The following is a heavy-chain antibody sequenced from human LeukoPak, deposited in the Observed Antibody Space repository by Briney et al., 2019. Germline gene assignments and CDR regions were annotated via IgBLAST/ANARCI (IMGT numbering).Heavy chain of an antibody. CDR1: GYTVTGYY. D-gene: IGHD6-19*01. Sequence: ASVKLSYKAAGYTVTGYYMNWVRQAPGQGLGGLGWINPNHGGTNYAQKVQCRVTMTRDTSMSTAYMELSRLRADDTAVYYCAVAVAGVFDYWGWG. CDR2: INPNHGGT. CDR3: AVAVAGVFDY. V-gene: IGHV1-2*02. J-gene: IGHJ4*02.